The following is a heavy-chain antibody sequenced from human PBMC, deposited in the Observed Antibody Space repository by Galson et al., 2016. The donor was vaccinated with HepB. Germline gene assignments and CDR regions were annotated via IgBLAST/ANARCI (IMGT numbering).Heavy chain of an antibody. V-gene: IGHV1-18*01. CDR3: ASASAYLDY. CDR2: ISTHNGDT. J-gene: IGHJ4*02. Sequence: QSGAEVKEPGASVKVSCKASGYTFIRYGITWVRQAPGQGLKWIGWISTHNGDTNYAQKFQGRVTVNTDTSTSTAYMELRSLRTDDTAVYYCASASAYLDYWGQGTLVVVSS. CDR1: GYTFIRYG.